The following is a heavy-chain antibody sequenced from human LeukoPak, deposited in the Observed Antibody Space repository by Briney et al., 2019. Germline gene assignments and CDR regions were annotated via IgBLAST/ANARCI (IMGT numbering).Heavy chain of an antibody. CDR2: INIGGTNT. J-gene: IGHJ5*02. CDR3: ATDGAGFDT. Sequence: GGSLRLSCVASGFTFSDYYMSWIRRAPGKGLEWLSYINIGGTNTHYADSVKGRFTISRDNAKKSLYLQMNNLRAEDTAVYYCATDGAGFDTWGQGVLVTVSS. V-gene: IGHV3-11*01. CDR1: GFTFSDYY.